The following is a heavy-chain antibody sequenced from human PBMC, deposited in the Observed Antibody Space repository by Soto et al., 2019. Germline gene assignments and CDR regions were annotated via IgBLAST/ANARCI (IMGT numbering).Heavy chain of an antibody. V-gene: IGHV2-26*01. D-gene: IGHD6-13*01. J-gene: IGHJ5*02. CDR3: ARIPWHQLGNWFDP. CDR2: IFSNDEK. Sequence: QVTLKESGPVLVKPTETLTLTCTVCGFSLSNARMGVSWIRRPPGKALEWLAHIFSNDEKSYSTSLKSRLTISKDTSKSQVVLTMTNMDPVDTATYYCARIPWHQLGNWFDPWGQGTLVTVSS. CDR1: GFSLSNARMG.